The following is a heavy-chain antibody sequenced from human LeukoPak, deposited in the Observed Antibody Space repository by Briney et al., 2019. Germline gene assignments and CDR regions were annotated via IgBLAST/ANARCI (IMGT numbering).Heavy chain of an antibody. CDR2: INSDGSST. V-gene: IGHV3-74*01. Sequence: GGSLRLSCAASGLTFSSYNMNWVRQAPGKGLEWVSRINSDGSSTSYADSVKGRFTISRDNAKNTLYLQMNSLRAEDTAVYYCAPSRRSSSFDHWGQGTLVTVSS. J-gene: IGHJ4*02. CDR1: GLTFSSYN. CDR3: APSRRSSSFDH. D-gene: IGHD6-6*01.